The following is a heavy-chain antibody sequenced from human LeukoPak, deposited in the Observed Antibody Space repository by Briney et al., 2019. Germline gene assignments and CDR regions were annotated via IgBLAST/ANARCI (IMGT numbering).Heavy chain of an antibody. Sequence: SETLSLTCTVSGGSISSSSYYWGWLRQPPGKGLEWIGSIYYSGSTYYNPSLKSRVTISVDTSKNQFSLKLSSVTAADTAVYYCARSGYSSGWYFSYYMDVWGKGTTVTISS. CDR1: GGSISSSSYY. J-gene: IGHJ6*03. V-gene: IGHV4-39*07. CDR2: IYYSGST. CDR3: ARSGYSSGWYFSYYMDV. D-gene: IGHD6-19*01.